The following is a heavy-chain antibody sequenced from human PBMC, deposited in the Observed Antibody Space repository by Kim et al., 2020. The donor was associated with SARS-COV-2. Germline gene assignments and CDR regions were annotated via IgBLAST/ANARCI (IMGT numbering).Heavy chain of an antibody. V-gene: IGHV3-43*02. CDR3: AKDLSGGDCQGYFDL. J-gene: IGHJ2*01. CDR2: ISGDGGST. D-gene: IGHD2-21*02. CDR1: GFTFDDYA. Sequence: GGSLRLSCAASGFTFDDYAMHWVRQAPGKGLEWVSLISGDGGSTYYADSVKGRFTISRDNSKNSLYLQMNSLRTEDTALYYCAKDLSGGDCQGYFDLWGRGTLVTVSS.